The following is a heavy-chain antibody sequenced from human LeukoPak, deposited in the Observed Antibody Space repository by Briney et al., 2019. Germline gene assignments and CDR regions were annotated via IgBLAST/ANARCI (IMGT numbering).Heavy chain of an antibody. CDR1: GGSISSYY. V-gene: IGHV4-59*01. D-gene: IGHD5-18*01. CDR3: ARTTEGGYTYGYFYYYYMDV. CDR2: IYYSGGT. Sequence: TSETLSLTCTVSGGSISSYYWSWIRQPPGKGLEWIGYIYYSGGTNYKSSLKSRVTISVDTSKNQFSLKLRSVTAADTAVYYCARTTEGGYTYGYFYYYYMDVWGKGTTVTISS. J-gene: IGHJ6*03.